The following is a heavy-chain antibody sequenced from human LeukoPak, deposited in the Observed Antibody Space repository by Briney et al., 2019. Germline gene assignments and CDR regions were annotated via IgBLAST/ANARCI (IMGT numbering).Heavy chain of an antibody. CDR2: IYHSGGT. CDR3: ARGSGSGSYGALDY. V-gene: IGHV4-38-2*01. CDR1: GYSISSGYL. D-gene: IGHD3-10*01. Sequence: PSETLSLTCAVSGYSISSGYLWGWLRRPPGKGLEWIGRIYHSGGTNYSPSLKSRVTISVDTSKNQFSLMLSSVTAADTAVYYCARGSGSGSYGALDYWGQGMLVTVSS. J-gene: IGHJ4*02.